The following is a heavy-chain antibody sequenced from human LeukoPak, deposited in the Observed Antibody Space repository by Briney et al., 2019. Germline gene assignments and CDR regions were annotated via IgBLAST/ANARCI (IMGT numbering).Heavy chain of an antibody. Sequence: PGRSLRLSCAASGFTFDDYAMHWVRQAPGKGLEWVSGISWNSGSIGYADSVKGRFTISRDNAKNSLYLQMNSLRAEDTAVYYCAKNPKTTVTREPRYWYFDLWGRGTLVTVSS. D-gene: IGHD4-17*01. CDR3: AKNPKTTVTREPRYWYFDL. V-gene: IGHV3-9*01. CDR1: GFTFDDYA. CDR2: ISWNSGSI. J-gene: IGHJ2*01.